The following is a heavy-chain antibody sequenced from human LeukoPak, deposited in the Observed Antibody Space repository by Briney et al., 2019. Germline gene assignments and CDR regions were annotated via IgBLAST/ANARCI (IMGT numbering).Heavy chain of an antibody. Sequence: GASVKVSCKASGYTFTGYYMHWVRQAPGQGLEWMGWINTNTGNPRYAQGFTGRFVFSLDTSVSTAYLQISTLKAEDTAVYYCARGYSHDREGASDIWGQGTMVTVSS. CDR2: INTNTGNP. D-gene: IGHD5-18*01. CDR3: ARGYSHDREGASDI. V-gene: IGHV7-4-1*02. CDR1: GYTFTGYY. J-gene: IGHJ3*02.